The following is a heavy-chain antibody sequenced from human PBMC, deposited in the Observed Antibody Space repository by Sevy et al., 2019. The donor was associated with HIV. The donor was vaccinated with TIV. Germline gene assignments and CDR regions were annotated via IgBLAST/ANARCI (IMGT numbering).Heavy chain of an antibody. Sequence: ASVKVSCKVSGYTLTELSMHWVRQAPGKGLEWMGGFDPEDGETIYAQKFQGRVTMTEDTSTDTAYMERSSQRSEYTAAYYCATLIYYGSGSYAYYYYGMDVWGQGTTVTVSS. D-gene: IGHD3-10*01. CDR2: FDPEDGET. V-gene: IGHV1-24*01. CDR1: GYTLTELS. CDR3: ATLIYYGSGSYAYYYYGMDV. J-gene: IGHJ6*02.